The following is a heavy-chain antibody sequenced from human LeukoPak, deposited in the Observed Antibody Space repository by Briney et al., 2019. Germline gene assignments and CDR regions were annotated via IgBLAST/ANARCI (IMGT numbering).Heavy chain of an antibody. CDR1: GFTFRSYD. D-gene: IGHD3-16*01. J-gene: IGHJ3*02. Sequence: GGSLRLSCPASGFTFRSYDMHWVRQATGKGLEWVSAIDTAGNTFYPGSVKGRFTISRENAKDSLYLQVNNVRAGDTALYFCARTSKVTSVMDIWGQGTMITVSS. V-gene: IGHV3-13*04. CDR3: ARTSKVTSVMDI. CDR2: IDTAGNT.